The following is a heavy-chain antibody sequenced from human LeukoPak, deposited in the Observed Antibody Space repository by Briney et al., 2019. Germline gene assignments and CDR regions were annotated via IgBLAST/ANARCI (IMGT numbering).Heavy chain of an antibody. V-gene: IGHV3-7*01. CDR3: ARDGTAAGLYFDL. D-gene: IGHD6-13*01. J-gene: IGHJ4*01. CDR1: GFPFTDYW. Sequence: GGSLRLSCAVSGFPFTDYWRNWVRQAPGKGLGWVASIRQDGGKKSYLDSVKGRFTISRDNTKNSLYLQINSLRAEDTAVYYCARDGTAAGLYFDLWGQGTLVTVSS. CDR2: IRQDGGKK.